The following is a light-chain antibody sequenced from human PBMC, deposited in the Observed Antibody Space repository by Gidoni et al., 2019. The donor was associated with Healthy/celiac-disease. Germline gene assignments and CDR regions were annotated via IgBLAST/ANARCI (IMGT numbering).Light chain of an antibody. CDR2: GAS. CDR3: QQYGSSPPVT. Sequence: EIVLTQSPGTLSLSPGERATLSCRASQSVSSSYLAWYQQKPGPAPRLLIYGASSRATGIPDRFSGRGSGTGFTLTISRLEPEDFAVYYCQQYGSSPPVTFGPGTKVDIK. J-gene: IGKJ3*01. V-gene: IGKV3-20*01. CDR1: QSVSSSY.